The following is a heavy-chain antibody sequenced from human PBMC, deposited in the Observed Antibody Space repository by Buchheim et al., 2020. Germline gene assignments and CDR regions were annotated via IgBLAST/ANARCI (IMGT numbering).Heavy chain of an antibody. Sequence: EVQLVESGGGLVQPGGSLRLSCAASGFTFSSYAMSWVRQAPGKGLEWVSAISSGGRTYYADSVKGRFTTSRDNSTNTLYLQMNSLRAEDTAVYYCAKDKGWLVFYFDYWGQGTL. CDR1: GFTFSSYA. D-gene: IGHD6-19*01. CDR2: ISSGGRT. J-gene: IGHJ4*02. V-gene: IGHV3-23*04. CDR3: AKDKGWLVFYFDY.